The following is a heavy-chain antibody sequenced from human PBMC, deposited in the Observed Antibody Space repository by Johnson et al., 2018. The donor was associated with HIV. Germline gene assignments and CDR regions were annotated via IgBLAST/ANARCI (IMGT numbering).Heavy chain of an antibody. CDR1: GFTFDDYT. CDR2: ISWDGGSK. V-gene: IGHV3-43*01. D-gene: IGHD6-25*01. CDR3: AKGGVAAAKGAFDI. Sequence: VQLVESGGVVVQPGGSLRLSCAASGFTFDDYTMHWVRQAPGKGLEWVSLISWDGGSKYYADSVKGRFTISRDNSKNSLYLQMNSLRTEDTALYYCAKGGVAAAKGAFDIWGQGTMVTVSS. J-gene: IGHJ3*02.